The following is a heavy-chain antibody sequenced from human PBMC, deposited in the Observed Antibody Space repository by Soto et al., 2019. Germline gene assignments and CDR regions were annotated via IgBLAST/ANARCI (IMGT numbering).Heavy chain of an antibody. CDR2: IYYLGNT. CDR3: ARLTSGNHGNY. D-gene: IGHD1-26*01. Sequence: SETLSLTCTVSGGSISNNNYHWGWIRQPPGKGLEWIGSIYYLGNTYYNPSLKSRVTISVDTSKNQFSLKLSSVTAADTAVYYCARLTSGNHGNYWGQGTLVTVST. J-gene: IGHJ4*02. CDR1: GGSISNNNYH. V-gene: IGHV4-39*01.